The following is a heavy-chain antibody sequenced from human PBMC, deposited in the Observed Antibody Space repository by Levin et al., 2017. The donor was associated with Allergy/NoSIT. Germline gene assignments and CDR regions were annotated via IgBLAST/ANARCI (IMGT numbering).Heavy chain of an antibody. CDR1: GFTFSSYW. D-gene: IGHD2-21*02. J-gene: IGHJ6*02. CDR3: SRGDPQKYYYYYGMDV. Sequence: PGGSLRLSCAASGFTFSSYWMSWVRQAPGKGLEWVANIKQDGSEKYYVDSVKGRFTISRDNAKNSLYLQMNSLRAEDTAVYYCSRGDPQKYYYYYGMDVWGQGTTVTVSS. CDR2: IKQDGSEK. V-gene: IGHV3-7*01.